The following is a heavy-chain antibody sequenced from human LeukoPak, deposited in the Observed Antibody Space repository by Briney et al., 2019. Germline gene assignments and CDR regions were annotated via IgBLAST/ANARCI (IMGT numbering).Heavy chain of an antibody. CDR3: AGVEGYSYGPDYGMDV. CDR2: ISAYNGNT. J-gene: IGHJ6*02. CDR1: GYTFTNYG. D-gene: IGHD5-18*01. V-gene: IGHV1-18*01. Sequence: GASVKVAFKASGYTFTNYGISWVRQAPGQGLEWMGWISAYNGNTNYAQKLQGRVTMTTDTSTSTAYMELRSLRSDETAVYYCAGVEGYSYGPDYGMDVWGQGTTVTVSS.